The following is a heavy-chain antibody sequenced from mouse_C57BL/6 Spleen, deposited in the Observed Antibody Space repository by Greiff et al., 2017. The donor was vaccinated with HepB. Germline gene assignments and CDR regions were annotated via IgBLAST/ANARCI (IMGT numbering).Heavy chain of an antibody. CDR3: ARDYGSQLDY. CDR1: GYTFTSYW. Sequence: VQLQQPGAELVRPGSSVKLSCKASGYTFTSYWMDWVKKRPGQGLEWIGNIYPSDSETHYNQKFKDKATLTVDKSSSTAYMQLSSLTSEDSAVYYCARDYGSQLDYWGQGTSVTVSS. CDR2: IYPSDSET. J-gene: IGHJ4*01. D-gene: IGHD1-1*01. V-gene: IGHV1-61*01.